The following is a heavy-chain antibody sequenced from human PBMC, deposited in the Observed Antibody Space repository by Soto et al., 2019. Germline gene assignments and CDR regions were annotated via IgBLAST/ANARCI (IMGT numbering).Heavy chain of an antibody. Sequence: EVQLVESGGGLVQPGGSLRLSCAASGFTFSSYWMSWVRQAPGKGLEWVANIKQDEREKNYVDPLKGRFTISRANAKNSRYLQMNSLRAEDTAVYYCARDRGPHSYGSGSYHFDYWGQGTLVTVSS. V-gene: IGHV3-7*01. J-gene: IGHJ4*02. D-gene: IGHD3-10*01. CDR2: IKQDEREK. CDR1: GFTFSSYW. CDR3: ARDRGPHSYGSGSYHFDY.